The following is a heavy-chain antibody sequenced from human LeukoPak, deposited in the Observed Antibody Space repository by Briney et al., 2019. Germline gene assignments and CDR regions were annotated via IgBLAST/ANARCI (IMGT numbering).Heavy chain of an antibody. J-gene: IGHJ3*02. D-gene: IGHD6-13*01. Sequence: GGSLRLSXAASGFTFDDYAMHWVRQAPGKGLEWVSLISWDGGSTYYADSVKGRFTISRDNSKNSLYLQMNSLRAEDTALYYCAKPGYSSSWFDAFDIWGQGTMVTVSS. CDR2: ISWDGGST. V-gene: IGHV3-43D*03. CDR1: GFTFDDYA. CDR3: AKPGYSSSWFDAFDI.